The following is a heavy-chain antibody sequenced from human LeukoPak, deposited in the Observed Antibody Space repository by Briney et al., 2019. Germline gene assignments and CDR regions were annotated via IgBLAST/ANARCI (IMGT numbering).Heavy chain of an antibody. J-gene: IGHJ5*02. D-gene: IGHD6-13*01. Sequence: ASVKVSRKASGGTFSSYTISWVRQAPGQGLEWMGGIIPIFGTALYAQTFQGRVTITADESTSTAYMELSSLRSEDTAVYYCARDEQDSSSWYARWFDPWGQGTLVTVSS. CDR2: IIPIFGTA. V-gene: IGHV1-69*13. CDR1: GGTFSSYT. CDR3: ARDEQDSSSWYARWFDP.